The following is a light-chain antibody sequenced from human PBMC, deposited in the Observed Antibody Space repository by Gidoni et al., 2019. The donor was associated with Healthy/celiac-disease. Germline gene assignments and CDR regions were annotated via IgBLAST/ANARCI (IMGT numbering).Light chain of an antibody. V-gene: IGLV2-14*01. CDR3: SSYTSSSTKV. J-gene: IGLJ1*01. CDR2: DVS. CDR1: SIDVGGYNS. Sequence: QSALTQPASVSGSPGQSITISCTGTSIDVGGYNSVPWYQQHPGKAPKLMIYDVSNRPSGVSNRFSGSKSGNTASLTISGLQAEDEADYYCSSYTSSSTKVFGTGTKVTVL.